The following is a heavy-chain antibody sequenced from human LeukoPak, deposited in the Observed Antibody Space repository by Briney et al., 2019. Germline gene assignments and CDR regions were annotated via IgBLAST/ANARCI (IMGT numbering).Heavy chain of an antibody. Sequence: ASVKVSCKVSGYTLTELSMHWVRQAPGKGLEWMGGFDPEDGETIYAQKFQGRVTMTEDTSTDTAYMELSSLRSEDTAVYYCATVKGWGSSRAWGLDYWGQGTLVTVSS. D-gene: IGHD6-13*01. CDR2: FDPEDGET. CDR1: GYTLTELS. J-gene: IGHJ4*02. V-gene: IGHV1-24*01. CDR3: ATVKGWGSSRAWGLDY.